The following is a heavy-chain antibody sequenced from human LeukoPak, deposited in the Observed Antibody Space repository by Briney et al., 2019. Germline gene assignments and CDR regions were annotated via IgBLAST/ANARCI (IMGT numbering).Heavy chain of an antibody. V-gene: IGHV3-66*01. J-gene: IGHJ4*02. CDR1: GFNVSSSF. CDR2: IYSGGTT. CDR3: ARAQGRGFDY. Sequence: GGSLRLSCAASGFNVSSSFLSRVRQAPGKGLEYVSVIYSGGTTYYADSVKGRFTISRDNSKNTVHLQMNSLRAEDTAVYYCARAQGRGFDYWGQGTLVTVSA.